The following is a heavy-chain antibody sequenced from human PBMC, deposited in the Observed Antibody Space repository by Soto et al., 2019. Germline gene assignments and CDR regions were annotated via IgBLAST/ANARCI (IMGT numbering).Heavy chain of an antibody. Sequence: QVQLVQSGAEAKKPGSSVKVSCKASGGTFSSYAISWVRQAPGQGLEWMGGIIPIFGTANYAQKFQGRVTITADESTSTAYMELSSLRSEDTAVYYCAREVGIYEWELPNDAFDIWGQGTMVTVSS. CDR1: GGTFSSYA. J-gene: IGHJ3*02. CDR2: IIPIFGTA. V-gene: IGHV1-69*01. D-gene: IGHD1-26*01. CDR3: AREVGIYEWELPNDAFDI.